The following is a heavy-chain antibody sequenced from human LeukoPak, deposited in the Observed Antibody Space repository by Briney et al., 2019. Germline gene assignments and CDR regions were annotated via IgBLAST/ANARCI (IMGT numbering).Heavy chain of an antibody. V-gene: IGHV5-51*01. Sequence: GESLKISCKGSGYSFTNYWIAWVRQMPGKGLEYMGIIYARDSDTRYSPSFQGQVTISADKSISTAYLQWSSLKASDTAMYYCATHNPPYYYYGMDVWGQGTTVTVSS. CDR3: ATHNPPYYYYGMDV. D-gene: IGHD1-1*01. J-gene: IGHJ6*02. CDR2: IYARDSDT. CDR1: GYSFTNYW.